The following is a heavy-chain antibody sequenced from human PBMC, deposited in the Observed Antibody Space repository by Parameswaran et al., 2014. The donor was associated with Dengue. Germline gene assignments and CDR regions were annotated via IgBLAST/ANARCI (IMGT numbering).Heavy chain of an antibody. V-gene: IGHV1-69*01. J-gene: IGHJ4*02. Sequence: WVRQAPGQGLEWMGGFIPIFNTAKYAQNFQGRVTITADESTSTAYMELSSLRSEDAAVYYCARDWDLDIAVAGTPGGYWGQGTLVTVSS. D-gene: IGHD6-19*01. CDR3: ARDWDLDIAVAGTPGGY. CDR2: FIPIFNTA.